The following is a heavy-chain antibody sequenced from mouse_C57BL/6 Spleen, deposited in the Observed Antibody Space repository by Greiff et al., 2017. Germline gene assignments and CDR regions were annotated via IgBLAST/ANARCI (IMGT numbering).Heavy chain of an antibody. V-gene: IGHV1-15*01. CDR1: GYTFTDYE. D-gene: IGHD1-1*01. CDR2: IDPETGGT. J-gene: IGHJ3*01. CDR3: TRPLYYGSSSFAY. Sequence: QVQLKESGAELVRPGASVTLSCKASGYTFTDYEMHWVKQTPVHGLEWIGAIDPETGGTAYNQKFKGKAILTADKSSSTAYMELRSLTSEDSAVYYCTRPLYYGSSSFAYWGQGTLVTASA.